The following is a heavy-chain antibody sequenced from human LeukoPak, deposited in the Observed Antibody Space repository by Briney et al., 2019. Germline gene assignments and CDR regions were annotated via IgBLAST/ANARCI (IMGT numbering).Heavy chain of an antibody. J-gene: IGHJ4*02. V-gene: IGHV3-9*01. D-gene: IGHD6-13*01. CDR2: ISWNSGSI. CDR3: AKDIAAAAPGYYFDY. CDR1: GFTFDDYA. Sequence: PGRSLRLSCAAFGFTFDDYAMHWVRQAPGKGLEWVSGISWNSGSIGYADSVKGRFTISRDNAKNSLYLQMNSLRAEDTALYYCAKDIAAAAPGYYFDYWGQGTLVTVSS.